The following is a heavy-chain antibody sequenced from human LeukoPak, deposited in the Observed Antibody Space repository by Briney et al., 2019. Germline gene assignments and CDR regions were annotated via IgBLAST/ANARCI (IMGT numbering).Heavy chain of an antibody. CDR2: INHSGST. CDR1: GGSFSGYY. D-gene: IGHD5-24*01. V-gene: IGHV4-34*01. CDR3: ARGKRWLQFGPLFDY. Sequence: SETLSLTCAVYGGSFSGYYWSWIRQPPGKGLEWIGEINHSGSTNYNPSLKSRVTISVDTSKNQFSLKLSSVTAADTAVYYCARGKRWLQFGPLFDYWGQGTLVTVSS. J-gene: IGHJ4*02.